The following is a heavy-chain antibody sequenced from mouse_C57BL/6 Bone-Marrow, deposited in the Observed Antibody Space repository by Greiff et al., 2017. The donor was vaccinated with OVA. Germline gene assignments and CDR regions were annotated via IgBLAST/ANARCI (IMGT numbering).Heavy chain of an antibody. D-gene: IGHD2-3*01. CDR3: ARSGGYYPWFAY. CDR2: IHPNSGST. Sequence: QVQLQQSGAELVKPGASVKLSCKASGYTFTSYWMHWVKQRPGQGLEWIGMIHPNSGSTNYNEKFKSKATLTVDKSSSTAYMQLSSLTSEDSAVYYCARSGGYYPWFAYWGQGTLVIVSA. J-gene: IGHJ3*01. V-gene: IGHV1-64*01. CDR1: GYTFTSYW.